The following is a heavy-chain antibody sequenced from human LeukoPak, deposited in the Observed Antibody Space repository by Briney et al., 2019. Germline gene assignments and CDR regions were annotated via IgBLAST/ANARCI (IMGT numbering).Heavy chain of an antibody. V-gene: IGHV3-11*05. CDR1: GFTFSDYY. CDR2: ISSSSSYT. J-gene: IGHJ4*02. CDR3: AAESIYYDSSGYYSR. Sequence: NSGGSLRLSCAASGFTFSDYYMSWIRQAPGKGLEWVSYISSSSSYTNYADSVKGRFTISRDNAKNSLYLQMNSLRAEDTVVYYCAAESIYYDSSGYYSRWGQGTLVTVSS. D-gene: IGHD3-22*01.